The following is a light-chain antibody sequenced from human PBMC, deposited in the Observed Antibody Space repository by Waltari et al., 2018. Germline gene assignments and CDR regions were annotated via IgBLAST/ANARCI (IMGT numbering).Light chain of an antibody. CDR3: QQYDSLTLLT. J-gene: IGKJ5*01. CDR1: QDISNH. V-gene: IGKV1-33*01. CDR2: DVS. Sequence: ENDMTKSPDSLSASVGEEVTRTCRASQDISNHLSWCQQKPGKAPKLLIYDVSKLETGVASRFSGGGSRADFTLIINDVQPEDVATYYCQQYDSLTLLTFGQGTRLE.